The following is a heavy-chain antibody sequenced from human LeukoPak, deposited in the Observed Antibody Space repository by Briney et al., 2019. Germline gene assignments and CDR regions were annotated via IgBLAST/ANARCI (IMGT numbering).Heavy chain of an antibody. V-gene: IGHV4-59*01. CDR3: ARDMRGQSSSWYGWFDP. CDR1: GGSISSYY. Sequence: PSETLSLTCTVSGGSISSYYWSWIRQPPGKGLEWIGYIYYSGSTNYNPSLKSRVTISVDTSKNQFSLKLSSVTAADTAVYYCARDMRGQSSSWYGWFDPWGQGTLVTVSS. CDR2: IYYSGST. J-gene: IGHJ5*02. D-gene: IGHD6-13*01.